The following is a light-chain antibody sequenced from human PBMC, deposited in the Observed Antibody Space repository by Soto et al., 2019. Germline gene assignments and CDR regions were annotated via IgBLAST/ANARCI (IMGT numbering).Light chain of an antibody. CDR2: AAS. CDR1: PSISSY. Sequence: DIQMTQSPSSLSASVGDRVTITCRASPSISSYLNWYQQKPGKAPKLLIYAASSLQSGVPSRFSGSGSVTDFTLTISSLQPEDFATYYCQQSYSTRITFGQGTRLEIK. J-gene: IGKJ5*01. CDR3: QQSYSTRIT. V-gene: IGKV1-39*01.